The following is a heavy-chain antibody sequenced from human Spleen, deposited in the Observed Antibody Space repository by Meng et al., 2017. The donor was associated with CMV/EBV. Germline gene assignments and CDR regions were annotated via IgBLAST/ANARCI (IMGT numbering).Heavy chain of an antibody. Sequence: GSLRLSCAVYGGSFSGYYWSWIRHPPGKGLEWIGEINHSGNTNYNPSLKSRVTISVDTSKNHFSLKLSSVTAADTAAYYCARARYNQQLVLNWGQGTLVTVSS. V-gene: IGHV4-34*01. CDR2: INHSGNT. J-gene: IGHJ4*02. CDR3: ARARYNQQLVLN. CDR1: GGSFSGYY. D-gene: IGHD6-13*01.